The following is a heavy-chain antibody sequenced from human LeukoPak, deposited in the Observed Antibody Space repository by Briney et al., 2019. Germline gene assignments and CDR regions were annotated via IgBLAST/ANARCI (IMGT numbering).Heavy chain of an antibody. Sequence: GGSLRLSCAASGFTFSSYEMNWVRQAPGKGLEWVSYISLSSTAIYYADSVKGRFTVSRDNAKNSLYLQMNSLRSEDTAVYYCARGAIAVAGKWAWFDPWGQGTLVTVPS. CDR2: ISLSSTAI. CDR3: ARGAIAVAGKWAWFDP. CDR1: GFTFSSYE. V-gene: IGHV3-48*01. J-gene: IGHJ5*02. D-gene: IGHD6-19*01.